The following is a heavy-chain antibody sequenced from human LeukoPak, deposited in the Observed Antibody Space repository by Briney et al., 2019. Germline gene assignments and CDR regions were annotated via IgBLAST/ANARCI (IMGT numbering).Heavy chain of an antibody. Sequence: AGSLRLSCEASGFTFGSHAMYWVRQAPGKGLEWVAGIFGSGGSPHYADPVKGRFTISRDNSRNTVYLQVNSLRAEDTAVYYCGKTTVGYSSGQKPAWPVDYWGQGTLVTVSS. CDR2: IFGSGGSP. V-gene: IGHV3-23*01. CDR3: GKTTVGYSSGQKPAWPVDY. CDR1: GFTFGSHA. D-gene: IGHD5-18*01. J-gene: IGHJ4*02.